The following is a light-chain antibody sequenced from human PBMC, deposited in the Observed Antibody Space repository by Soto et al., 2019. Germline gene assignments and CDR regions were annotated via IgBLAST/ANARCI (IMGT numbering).Light chain of an antibody. J-gene: IGKJ5*01. CDR2: DAS. CDR1: QSVSSY. CDR3: QQRSNWPPIT. Sequence: EIVLTQSPATLSLSPVERATVSCRASQSVSSYLAWYQQKPGQAPRLLIYDASNRATGIPARFSGSGSGTDFSLTIRSLEPEEFAVYYCQQRSNWPPITCGQGTRVEI. V-gene: IGKV3-11*01.